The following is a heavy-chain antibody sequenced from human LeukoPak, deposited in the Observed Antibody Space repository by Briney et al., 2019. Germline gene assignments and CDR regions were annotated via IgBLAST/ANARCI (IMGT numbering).Heavy chain of an antibody. CDR2: IYPGDSDT. J-gene: IGHJ4*02. CDR1: GYSFTSYW. Sequence: GGSLKISCKGSGYSFTSYWIGWVRQLPGKGLEGMGIIYPGDSDTRFSPSFQGQVTISADKSINTAYLQWSSLKASDSAMYYCARHGDGYNSADYWGQGTLVTVSS. D-gene: IGHD5-24*01. CDR3: ARHGDGYNSADY. V-gene: IGHV5-51*01.